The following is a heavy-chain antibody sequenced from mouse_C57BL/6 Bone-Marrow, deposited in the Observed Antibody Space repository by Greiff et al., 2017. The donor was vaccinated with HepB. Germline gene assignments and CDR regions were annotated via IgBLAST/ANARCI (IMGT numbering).Heavy chain of an antibody. V-gene: IGHV5-17*01. Sequence: EVKLMESGGGLVKPGGSLKLSCAASGFTFSDYGMHWVRQVPEKGLEWVAYISSGSSTIYYADTVKGRFTISRDNAKNTLFLQMTSLRSEDTAMYYCARTMVTTQSYYFDYWGQGTTLTVSS. D-gene: IGHD2-1*01. J-gene: IGHJ2*01. CDR3: ARTMVTTQSYYFDY. CDR1: GFTFSDYG. CDR2: ISSGSSTI.